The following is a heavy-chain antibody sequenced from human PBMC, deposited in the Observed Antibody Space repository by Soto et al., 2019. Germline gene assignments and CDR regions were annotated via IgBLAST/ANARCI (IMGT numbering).Heavy chain of an antibody. CDR1: GGTFSSYA. Sequence: SVKVSCKASGGTFSSYAISWVRQAPGQGLEWMGGIIPIFGTANYAQKFQGRVTITADKSTSTAYMELSSLRSEDTAVYYCASGGLDTAMVRYYYYYGMDVWGQGTTVTVSS. J-gene: IGHJ6*02. V-gene: IGHV1-69*06. CDR3: ASGGLDTAMVRYYYYYGMDV. CDR2: IIPIFGTA. D-gene: IGHD5-18*01.